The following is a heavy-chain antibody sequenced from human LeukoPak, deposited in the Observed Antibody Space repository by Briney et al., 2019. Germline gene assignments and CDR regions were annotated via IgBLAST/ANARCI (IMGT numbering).Heavy chain of an antibody. CDR2: ISGSGGST. D-gene: IGHD3-10*01. CDR3: AKDGLLWFGDRPGDFDY. Sequence: PGGSLRLSCAASGFTFSSYGMSWVRQAPGKGLEWVSAISGSGGSTYYADSVKGRFTISRDNSKNTLHLQMNSLRAEDTAVYYCAKDGLLWFGDRPGDFDYWGQGTLVTVSS. J-gene: IGHJ4*02. V-gene: IGHV3-23*01. CDR1: GFTFSSYG.